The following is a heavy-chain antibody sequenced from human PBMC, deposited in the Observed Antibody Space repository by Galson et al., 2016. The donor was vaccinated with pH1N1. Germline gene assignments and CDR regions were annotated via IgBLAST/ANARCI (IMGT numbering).Heavy chain of an antibody. V-gene: IGHV1-2*02. CDR3: ILMSRGNALNM. CDR1: GYTFIDYY. Sequence: SVKVSCKASGYTFIDYYIHWVRQAPGQGLEWMGWINPNSGAANYAQTFQGRITMTRDTSITTAYMDLSSLRSDDTAVYYCILMSRGNALNMWGQGTMVTVSS. CDR2: INPNSGAA. J-gene: IGHJ3*02. D-gene: IGHD3-10*01.